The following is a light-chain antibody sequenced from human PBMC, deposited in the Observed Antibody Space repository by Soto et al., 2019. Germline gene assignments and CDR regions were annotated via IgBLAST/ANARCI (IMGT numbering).Light chain of an antibody. CDR1: QSVTNS. CDR2: DAS. J-gene: IGKJ4*01. Sequence: EIVLTQSPATLSLSPGESATLSCRASQSVTNSLAWYQQKPGQAPRLLVYDASNRATGIPTRFSGSGSGTDFTLTISNLEPEDFAVYYCQQHISWPLTFGGGTKVEIK. CDR3: QQHISWPLT. V-gene: IGKV3-11*01.